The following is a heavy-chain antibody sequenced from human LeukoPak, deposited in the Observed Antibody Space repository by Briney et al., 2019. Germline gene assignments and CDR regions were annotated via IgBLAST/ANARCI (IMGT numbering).Heavy chain of an antibody. J-gene: IGHJ6*03. Sequence: GGSLRLSCAASGFTFSSYWMSWVRQAPGKGLEWVANIKQDGSEKYYVDSVKGRFTISRDNAKNSLYLQMNGLRAEDTAVYHCARDRGYCSSTSCYTYYMDVWGKGTTVTVSS. CDR1: GFTFSSYW. CDR2: IKQDGSEK. V-gene: IGHV3-7*01. CDR3: ARDRGYCSSTSCYTYYMDV. D-gene: IGHD2-2*02.